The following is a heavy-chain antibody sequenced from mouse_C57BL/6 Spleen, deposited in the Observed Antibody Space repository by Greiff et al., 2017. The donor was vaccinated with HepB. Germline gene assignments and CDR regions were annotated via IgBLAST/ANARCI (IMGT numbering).Heavy chain of an antibody. D-gene: IGHD2-4*01. V-gene: IGHV1-69*01. CDR1: GYTFTSYW. CDR2: IDPSDSYT. Sequence: QVQLQQPGAELVMPGASVKLSCKASGYTFTSYWMHWVKQRPGQGLEWIGEIDPSDSYTNYNQKFKGKSTLTVDKSSSTAYMQLSSLTSEDSAVYYCARFIYYDYDGVLDWYFDVWGTGTTVTVSS. CDR3: ARFIYYDYDGVLDWYFDV. J-gene: IGHJ1*03.